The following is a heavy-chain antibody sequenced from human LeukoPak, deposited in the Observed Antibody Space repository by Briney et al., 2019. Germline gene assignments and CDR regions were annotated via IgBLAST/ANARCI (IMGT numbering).Heavy chain of an antibody. CDR2: IYTSGST. V-gene: IGHV4-4*07. Sequence: SETLSLTCTVPGGSISSYYWSWIRQPAGKGLEWIGRIYTSGSTNYNPSLKSRVTMSVDTSKNQFSLKLTSVPAAHAAVYYCARSRPKTIRSKYSSGGYEIDNCGQGTLVTVSS. D-gene: IGHD6-19*01. CDR1: GGSISSYY. CDR3: ARSRPKTIRSKYSSGGYEIDN. J-gene: IGHJ4*02.